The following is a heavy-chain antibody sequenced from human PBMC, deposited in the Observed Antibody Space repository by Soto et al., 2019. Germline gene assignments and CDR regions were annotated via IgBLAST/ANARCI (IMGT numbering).Heavy chain of an antibody. CDR3: ASGQQLVRNY. CDR2: IYHSGST. CDR1: GGSISSGGYS. Sequence: QLQLQESGSGLVKHSQTLSLTCAVSGGSISSGGYSWSWIRQPPGKGLEWIGYIYHSGSTYYNPSLKSGVTISVVRSKNQFSLKLSSVTAADTAVYYCASGQQLVRNYWGQGTRVTVSS. V-gene: IGHV4-30-2*01. J-gene: IGHJ4*02. D-gene: IGHD6-13*01.